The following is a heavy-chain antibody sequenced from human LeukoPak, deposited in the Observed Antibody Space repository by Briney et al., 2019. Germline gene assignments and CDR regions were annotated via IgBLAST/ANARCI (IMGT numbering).Heavy chain of an antibody. CDR2: ISSSSSYI. D-gene: IGHD2-2*01. Sequence: PGGSLRLSCAASGFTFSSYSMNWVRQAPGKGLEWVSSISSSSSYIYYADSVKGRFTISRDNAKNSLYLQMNSLRAEDTPVYYCARGYCSSTSCFQGDWGQGTLVTVSS. CDR3: ARGYCSSTSCFQGD. CDR1: GFTFSSYS. J-gene: IGHJ4*02. V-gene: IGHV3-21*01.